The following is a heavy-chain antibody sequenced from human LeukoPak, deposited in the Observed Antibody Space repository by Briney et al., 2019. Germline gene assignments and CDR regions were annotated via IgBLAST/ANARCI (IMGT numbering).Heavy chain of an antibody. CDR3: ARVYAIAAAVQDY. CDR1: GYTFTGYY. Sequence: GASVKVSCKASGYTFTGYYMHWVRQAPGQGLEWMGWINPNSGGTNYAQKFQGRVTMTRDTSISTAYMELSRLRSDDTAVYYCARVYAIAAAVQDYWGQGTLVTVSS. CDR2: INPNSGGT. J-gene: IGHJ4*02. V-gene: IGHV1-2*02. D-gene: IGHD6-13*01.